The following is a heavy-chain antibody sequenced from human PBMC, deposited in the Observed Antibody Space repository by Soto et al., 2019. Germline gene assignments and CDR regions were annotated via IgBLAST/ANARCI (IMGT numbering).Heavy chain of an antibody. Sequence: QVQLVESGGGVVQPGRSLRLSCAASGFSFSKYGMHWVRQAPGKGLEWVAEISDDGSKKYYGDSVKGRFTISRDNSKNTLYLLMDSLRPEDTAMYYCAKELRETGGYYFDCWGQGTLVTVSS. CDR2: ISDDGSKK. CDR3: AKELRETGGYYFDC. J-gene: IGHJ4*02. D-gene: IGHD3-16*01. CDR1: GFSFSKYG. V-gene: IGHV3-30*18.